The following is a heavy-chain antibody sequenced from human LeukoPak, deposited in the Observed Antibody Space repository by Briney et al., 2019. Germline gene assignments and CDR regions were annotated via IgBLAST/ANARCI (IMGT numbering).Heavy chain of an antibody. Sequence: GGSLRLSCAASGFTFDDYAMSWVRQAPGKGLEWVSGMSVSGGSTYYANSVKGRFTISRDNSKNTLYLQMNSLGAEDTAVYFCAKGSATVTPFDFWGQGTLVTVSS. J-gene: IGHJ4*02. CDR3: AKGSATVTPFDF. V-gene: IGHV3-23*01. D-gene: IGHD4-17*01. CDR2: MSVSGGST. CDR1: GFTFDDYA.